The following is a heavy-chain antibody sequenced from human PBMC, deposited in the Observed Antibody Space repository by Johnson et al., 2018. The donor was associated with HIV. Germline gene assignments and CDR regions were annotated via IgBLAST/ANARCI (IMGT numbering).Heavy chain of an antibody. CDR3: TTPPIGGSYWSGAFDI. CDR2: ISYDGSNK. V-gene: IGHV3-30*04. Sequence: AASGFTFSSYAMHWVRQAPGKGLEWVAVISYDGSNKYYADSVKGRFTISRDNSKNTLYLQMNSLRAEDTAVYYCTTPPIGGSYWSGAFDIWGQGTMVTVSS. D-gene: IGHD1-26*01. CDR1: GFTFSSYA. J-gene: IGHJ3*02.